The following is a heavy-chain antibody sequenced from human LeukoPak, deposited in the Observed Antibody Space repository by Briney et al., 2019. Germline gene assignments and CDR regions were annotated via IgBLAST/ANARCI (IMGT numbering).Heavy chain of an antibody. Sequence: PSQTLSLTCTVSGYSISSGYYWGWIRQPPGKGLEWIGSIYHSGSTYYNPSLKSRFTISVDRPKNQFFLTVTSVTAADTAVYFCARSRQASGLLGSWGQGTLVAVSS. CDR2: IYHSGST. CDR3: ARSRQASGLLGS. J-gene: IGHJ5*01. D-gene: IGHD3-10*01. CDR1: GYSISSGYY. V-gene: IGHV4-38-2*02.